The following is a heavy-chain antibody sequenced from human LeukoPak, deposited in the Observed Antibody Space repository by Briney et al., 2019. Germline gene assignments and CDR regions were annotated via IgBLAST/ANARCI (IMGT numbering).Heavy chain of an antibody. Sequence: GGSLRLSCAASGFTLSSYAMSWVRQAPGKGLEWISIIYSGGSTYYADSVKGRFTISRDNSQNTLCLQMNGLRADDTALYYCARGVVFATFDSWGQGTLVTVSS. V-gene: IGHV3-53*01. D-gene: IGHD2-15*01. CDR3: ARGVVFATFDS. CDR2: IYSGGST. J-gene: IGHJ4*02. CDR1: GFTLSSYA.